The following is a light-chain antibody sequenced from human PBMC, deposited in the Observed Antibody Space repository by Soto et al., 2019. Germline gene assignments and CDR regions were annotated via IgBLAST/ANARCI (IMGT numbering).Light chain of an antibody. V-gene: IGLV1-40*01. CDR2: DIS. Sequence: QSVLTQPPSVSGAPGQRVTISCTGSSTNIGAGYDVPWYQQLPGKAPKLLIYDISNRPSGVPDRFSGSKSGNSASLAISGLQAEDEADYYCQSYASSLSAYVFGTGTKLTVL. J-gene: IGLJ1*01. CDR1: STNIGAGYD. CDR3: QSYASSLSAYV.